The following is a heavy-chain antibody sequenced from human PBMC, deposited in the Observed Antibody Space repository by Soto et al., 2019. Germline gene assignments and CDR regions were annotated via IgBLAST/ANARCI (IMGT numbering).Heavy chain of an antibody. Sequence: ASVKVSCKASGFTFTSSAVQWVRQARGQRLEWMGWIVVGSGNTNYAQKFQERVTITRDISTSTAYMELRSLRSDDTAVYYCARNLGYCISTSCYAPYYFHYWGQGTQVTVSS. J-gene: IGHJ4*02. CDR1: GFTFTSSA. V-gene: IGHV1-58*01. CDR3: ARNLGYCISTSCYAPYYFHY. CDR2: IVVGSGNT. D-gene: IGHD2-2*01.